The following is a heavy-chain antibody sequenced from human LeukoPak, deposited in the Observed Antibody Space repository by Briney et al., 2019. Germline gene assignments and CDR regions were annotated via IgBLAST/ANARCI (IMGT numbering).Heavy chain of an antibody. CDR3: ARDYGYYYYYGMDV. J-gene: IGHJ6*02. Sequence: GGSLRLSCAASGFTFDDYAMHWVRQAPGKGLEWVSGISWNSGSIGYADSVKGRFTISRDNAKNSLYLQMNSLRAEDTAVYYCARDYGYYYYYGMDVWGQGTTVTVSS. V-gene: IGHV3-9*01. CDR2: ISWNSGSI. D-gene: IGHD3-10*01. CDR1: GFTFDDYA.